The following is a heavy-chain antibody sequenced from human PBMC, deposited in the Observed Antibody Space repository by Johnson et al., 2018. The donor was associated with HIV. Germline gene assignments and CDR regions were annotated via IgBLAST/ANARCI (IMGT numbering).Heavy chain of an antibody. CDR1: GVIFSDYY. CDR3: ASGWGIAASDAFDI. Sequence: QMLLVESGGGLVKPGGYLRLSCVASGVIFSDYYMSWIRQAPGKGLEWVSYISSSGTTIYYADSVKGRFTISRDNAKNSLYLQMNSLRAEDTAVYYCASGWGIAASDAFDIWGQGTMVIVSS. J-gene: IGHJ3*02. V-gene: IGHV3-11*04. D-gene: IGHD6-13*01. CDR2: ISSSGTTI.